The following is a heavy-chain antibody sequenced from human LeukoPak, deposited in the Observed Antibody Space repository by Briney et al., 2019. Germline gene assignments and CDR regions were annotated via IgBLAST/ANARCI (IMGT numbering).Heavy chain of an antibody. J-gene: IGHJ5*02. D-gene: IGHD4-17*01. CDR2: IIPIFGTA. Sequence: ASVKVSCKASGGTFSSYAISWVRQAPGQGLEWMGGIIPIFGTANYAQKFQGRVTITADESTSTAYMELSSLRSGDTAVYYCARDNGYGDYPWGQGTLVTVSS. CDR3: ARDNGYGDYP. V-gene: IGHV1-69*13. CDR1: GGTFSSYA.